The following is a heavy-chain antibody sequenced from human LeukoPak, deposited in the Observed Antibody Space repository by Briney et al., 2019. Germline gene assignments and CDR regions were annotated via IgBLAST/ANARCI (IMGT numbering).Heavy chain of an antibody. CDR2: ISSSSSTI. V-gene: IGHV3-48*01. CDR3: ARGADSSGYYSEDYFDY. D-gene: IGHD3-22*01. Sequence: QTGGSLRLSCAASGFTFSSYSMNWVRQAPGKGLEWVSYISSSSSTIYYADSVKSRFTISRDNAKNSLYLQMNSLRAEDTAVYYCARGADSSGYYSEDYFDYWGQGTLVTVSS. J-gene: IGHJ4*02. CDR1: GFTFSSYS.